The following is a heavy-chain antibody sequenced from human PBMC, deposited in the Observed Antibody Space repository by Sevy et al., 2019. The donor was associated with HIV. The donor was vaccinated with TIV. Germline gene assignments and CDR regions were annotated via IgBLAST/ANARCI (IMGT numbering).Heavy chain of an antibody. J-gene: IGHJ6*02. CDR2: ISSSGSTI. D-gene: IGHD3-10*01. CDR3: ARGASVYGSGSKSDYYYYGMDV. CDR1: GFTFSSYE. Sequence: GGSLRLSCAASGFTFSSYEMNWVRQAPGKGLEWVSYISSSGSTIYYADSVKGRFTISRDNAKNSLYLQMNSLRAEDTAVYYCARGASVYGSGSKSDYYYYGMDVWGQGTTVTVSS. V-gene: IGHV3-48*03.